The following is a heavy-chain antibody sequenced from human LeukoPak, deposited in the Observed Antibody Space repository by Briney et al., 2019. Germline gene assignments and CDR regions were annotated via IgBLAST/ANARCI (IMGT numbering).Heavy chain of an antibody. CDR3: ARDRGEPWYYYYAMDV. CDR2: IYGGGST. J-gene: IGHJ6*02. Sequence: PGGSLRLSCAASGFTVNNNYMSWVRQAPGKGLEWVSVIYGGGSTYYADSVKGRFTISRDNSRNTLYLQMNIPRDEDTAVYYCARDRGEPWYYYYAMDVWGQGTTVTVSS. CDR1: GFTVNNNY. V-gene: IGHV3-53*01.